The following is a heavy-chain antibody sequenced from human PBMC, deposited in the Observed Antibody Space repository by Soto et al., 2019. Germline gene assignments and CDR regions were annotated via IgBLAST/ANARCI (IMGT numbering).Heavy chain of an antibody. CDR3: ARYRNGYFNY. CDR1: GGSISSSSYY. Sequence: QLQLQESGPGLVKPSETLSLTCTVSGGSISSSSYYWGWIRQTPGKGLEWIGSIYYSGSTYYNPSLKSRVTLSVDTSKNQFSLKLSSVTAADTAVYYCARYRNGYFNYWGQGTLVTVSS. CDR2: IYYSGST. J-gene: IGHJ4*02. D-gene: IGHD3-3*01. V-gene: IGHV4-39*01.